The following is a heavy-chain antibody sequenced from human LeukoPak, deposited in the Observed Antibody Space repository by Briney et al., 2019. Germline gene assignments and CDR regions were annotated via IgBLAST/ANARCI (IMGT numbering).Heavy chain of an antibody. CDR2: INPNSGGT. CDR3: ARVAFGWSEHFDY. D-gene: IGHD3-9*01. CDR1: GYTFSRYY. V-gene: IGHV1-2*02. Sequence: SVKVSCTASGYTFSRYYMHWVRQAPGQGLEWMGWINPNSGGTNFAQKFQGRVTMTRDTSISSAYMELGRLRSDDTAVYYCARVAFGWSEHFDYWGQGTLVTVSS. J-gene: IGHJ4*02.